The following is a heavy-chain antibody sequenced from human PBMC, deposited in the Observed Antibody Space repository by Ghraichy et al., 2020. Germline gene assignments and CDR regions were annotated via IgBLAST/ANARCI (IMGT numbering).Heavy chain of an antibody. V-gene: IGHV3-30*18. Sequence: GGSLRLSCAASGFTFSSYGMHWVRQAPGKGLEWVAVISYDGDNEYYADPVKGRFTISRDNSKNTLYLQMNSLRAEDSAMYYCAKDVRRGHTYGWAADYWGQGTLVTVSS. D-gene: IGHD5-18*01. CDR3: AKDVRRGHTYGWAADY. CDR1: GFTFSSYG. CDR2: ISYDGDNE. J-gene: IGHJ4*02.